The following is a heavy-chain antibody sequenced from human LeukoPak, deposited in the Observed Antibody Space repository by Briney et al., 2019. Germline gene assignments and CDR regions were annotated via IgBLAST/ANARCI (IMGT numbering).Heavy chain of an antibody. J-gene: IGHJ4*02. CDR3: SRRRSLNLPFDY. D-gene: IGHD3-16*01. V-gene: IGHV4-39*07. CDR1: GGSITTNPYY. Sequence: SETLSLTCTVSGGSITTNPYYWDWIRRPPGKGLEWIGSIHYSGSTYYSPSLKSRVTISGDTSNNQFSLKLTSVTAADTAAYYCSRRRSLNLPFDYWGQGTLVTVSS. CDR2: IHYSGST.